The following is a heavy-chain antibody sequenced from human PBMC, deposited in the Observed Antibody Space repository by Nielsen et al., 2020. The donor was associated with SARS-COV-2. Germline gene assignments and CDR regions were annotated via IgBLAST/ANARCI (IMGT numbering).Heavy chain of an antibody. D-gene: IGHD3-10*01. CDR2: ITAGNGNT. V-gene: IGHV1-3*01. J-gene: IGHJ4*02. CDR3: ARHLRGYIDY. Sequence: ASVPVSCKASRYSFASYSMPWVRQAPGQRLEWMGWITAGNGNTRYSQKFQGRVTITRDTSASTAYMGLSSLRSEDTAVYYCARHLRGYIDYWGQGTLVTVSS. CDR1: RYSFASYS.